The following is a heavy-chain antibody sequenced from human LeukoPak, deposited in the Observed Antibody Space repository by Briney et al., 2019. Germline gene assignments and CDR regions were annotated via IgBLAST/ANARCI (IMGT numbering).Heavy chain of an antibody. CDR2: TYYRSKWYD. Sequence: SQTLSLTCAISGDSVSSNSAAWNWIRQSPSRGLEWLGRTYYRSKWYDDYAVSVNSRMTINTDTSKNQFSLQLNSVTPGDTAVYYCARAVIAVGAHYFDYWGQGNLVTVSS. CDR3: ARAVIAVGAHYFDY. D-gene: IGHD6-19*01. CDR1: GDSVSSNSAA. J-gene: IGHJ4*02. V-gene: IGHV6-1*01.